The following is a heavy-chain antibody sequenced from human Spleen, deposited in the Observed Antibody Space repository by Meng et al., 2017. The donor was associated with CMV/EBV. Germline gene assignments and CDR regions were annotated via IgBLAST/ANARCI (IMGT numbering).Heavy chain of an antibody. J-gene: IGHJ4*02. CDR1: GGSIIRGGYY. Sequence: CSVSGGSIIRGGYYWIWIRQHPGKGLEWIGYIHYSGNTYYNPSLKSRLTISVDTSTNHFSLRLSSVTAADTAVYYCARQTSAAIYFDSRGRGTLVTVSS. D-gene: IGHD2-2*01. CDR2: IHYSGNT. CDR3: ARQTSAAIYFDS. V-gene: IGHV4-31*03.